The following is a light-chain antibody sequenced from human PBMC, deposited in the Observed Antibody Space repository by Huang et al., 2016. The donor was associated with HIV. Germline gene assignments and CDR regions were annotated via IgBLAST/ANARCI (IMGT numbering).Light chain of an antibody. Sequence: EIVLTQSPGTLSLSPGQRLTLSCRASQTVSNDYLAWDQQKPGQSPRLLIYAASTRAAGIPDRFSGRGSATDFILTVSRLEPEDSAVYYCQQYALSPWTFGHGTKVEI. J-gene: IGKJ1*01. CDR2: AAS. V-gene: IGKV3-20*01. CDR3: QQYALSPWT. CDR1: QTVSNDY.